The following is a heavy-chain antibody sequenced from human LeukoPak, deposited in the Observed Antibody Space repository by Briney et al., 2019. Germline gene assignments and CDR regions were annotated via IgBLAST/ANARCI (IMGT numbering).Heavy chain of an antibody. V-gene: IGHV4-38-2*02. J-gene: IGHJ5*02. Sequence: SETLSLTCTVSGYSISTSYYWGWIRQPPGKGLEWIGSIYHSGSTYYNPSLKSRVTISVDTSKNQFSLKLSSVTAADTAVYYCARDYGSGSYWGNWFDPWGQGTLVTVSS. CDR1: GYSISTSYY. D-gene: IGHD3-10*01. CDR2: IYHSGST. CDR3: ARDYGSGSYWGNWFDP.